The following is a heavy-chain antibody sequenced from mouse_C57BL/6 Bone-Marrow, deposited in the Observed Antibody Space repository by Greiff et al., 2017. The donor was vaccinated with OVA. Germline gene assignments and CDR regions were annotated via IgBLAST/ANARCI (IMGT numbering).Heavy chain of an antibody. CDR3: AREDYGWYFDV. J-gene: IGHJ1*03. Sequence: VKLMESGPELVQPGASVKISCKASGYAFSSSWMNWVKQRPGKGLEWIGRIYPGDGDTNYNGKFKGKATLTADKSSSTAYMQLSSLTSEDSAVYFCAREDYGWYFDVWGTGTTVTVSS. CDR2: IYPGDGDT. V-gene: IGHV1-82*01. D-gene: IGHD1-1*01. CDR1: GYAFSSSW.